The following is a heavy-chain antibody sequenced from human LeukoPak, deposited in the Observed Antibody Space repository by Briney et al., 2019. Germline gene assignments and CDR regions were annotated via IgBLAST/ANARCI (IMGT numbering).Heavy chain of an antibody. J-gene: IGHJ4*02. CDR3: ARALRQQLPPPLY. Sequence: VASVKVSCKASGYTFTGYYIHWVRQAPGQGLEWMGWINPNSGDTNLAQKFQGRVTMTRDTSISTAYMELTGLRSDDTAVYYCARALRQQLPPPLYWGQGTLVTVSS. CDR1: GYTFTGYY. CDR2: INPNSGDT. D-gene: IGHD6-13*01. V-gene: IGHV1-2*02.